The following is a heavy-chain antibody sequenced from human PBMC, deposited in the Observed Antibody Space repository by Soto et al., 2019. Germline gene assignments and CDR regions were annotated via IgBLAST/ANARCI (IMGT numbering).Heavy chain of an antibody. CDR2: ISANGQGI. V-gene: IGHV3-23*01. CDR1: GFTFSINA. CDR3: AKDRDYPRDQFHY. Sequence: PGWSLSLSCATSGFTFSINALSWVRQAPGKGLEWVSAISANGQGIYYADSVRGRFSISRDNSRNTVFLHMDSLRAEDTAVYYCAKDRDYPRDQFHYWGQGTLVTVSS. D-gene: IGHD2-2*01. J-gene: IGHJ4*02.